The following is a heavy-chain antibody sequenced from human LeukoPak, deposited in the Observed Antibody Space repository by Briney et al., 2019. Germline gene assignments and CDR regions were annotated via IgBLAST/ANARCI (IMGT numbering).Heavy chain of an antibody. Sequence: GGSLRLSCAASGFTFSSYAMSWVRQAPGKGLEWVSAITGSGGSTYYADSVKGRFTISRDNSKNTLYLQMNSLRAEDTAVYYCAKDITIVRALYYFDYWSQGTLVTVSS. D-gene: IGHD3-10*01. V-gene: IGHV3-23*01. CDR3: AKDITIVRALYYFDY. CDR2: ITGSGGST. J-gene: IGHJ4*02. CDR1: GFTFSSYA.